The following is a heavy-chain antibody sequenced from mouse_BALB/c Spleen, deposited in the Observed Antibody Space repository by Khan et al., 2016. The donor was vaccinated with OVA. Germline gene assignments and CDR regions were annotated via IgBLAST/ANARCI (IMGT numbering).Heavy chain of an antibody. Sequence: QIQLVQSGAELARPGASVNLSCKASGYTFTNYWIHWVRQRPGQGLEWIGSIFPGNDDTKYTQKFKGKATLTADKSSSTACMQIRTLASEDSAVYYCATHVHYSMDYWGQGTSVTVSS. V-gene: IGHV1-87*01. CDR2: IFPGNDDT. CDR1: GYTFTNYW. CDR3: ATHVHYSMDY. J-gene: IGHJ4*01.